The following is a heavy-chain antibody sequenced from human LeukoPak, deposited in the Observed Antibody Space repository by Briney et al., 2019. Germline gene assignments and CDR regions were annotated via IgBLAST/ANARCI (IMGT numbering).Heavy chain of an antibody. D-gene: IGHD3-22*01. J-gene: IGHJ4*02. CDR3: ATLAQDYYDSSGYF. CDR2: ISPYNGNT. V-gene: IGHV1-18*01. Sequence: ASVKVSCKASGYPFTTYGISWLRQSPGQGLEWVGGISPYNGNTDYAQKVQGRVTMTTDTSTSTAHMQLRRLRSDDTAVYSCATLAQDYYDSSGYFWGQGTPLTVSS. CDR1: GYPFTTYG.